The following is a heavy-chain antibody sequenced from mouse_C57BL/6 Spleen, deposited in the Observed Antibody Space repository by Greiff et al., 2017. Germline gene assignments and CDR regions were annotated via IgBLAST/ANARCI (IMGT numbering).Heavy chain of an antibody. Sequence: QVQLQQSGAELVKPGASVKISCTASGYAFSSYWMNWVKQRPGKGLEWIGQIYPGDGDTNYNGKFKGKTTLTADKSSSTAYMQHSSLTSEDSAVYFCASELTGSYYFDYWGQGTTLTVSS. CDR1: GYAFSSYW. D-gene: IGHD4-1*01. J-gene: IGHJ2*01. CDR2: IYPGDGDT. V-gene: IGHV1-80*01. CDR3: ASELTGSYYFDY.